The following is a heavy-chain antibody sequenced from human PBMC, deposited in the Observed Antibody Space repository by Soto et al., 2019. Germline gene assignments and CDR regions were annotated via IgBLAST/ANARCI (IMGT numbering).Heavy chain of an antibody. Sequence: SETLSLTCNVSGASLSGYYWSWIRQPAGKGLEWIGRIYTSGSTNYNPSLKSRVTMSVDTSKNQFSLKLSSVTAADTAVYYCARDPPSGYYTLHDAFDIWGQGTMVTVSS. J-gene: IGHJ3*02. D-gene: IGHD3-3*01. CDR1: GASLSGYY. CDR3: ARDPPSGYYTLHDAFDI. CDR2: IYTSGST. V-gene: IGHV4-4*07.